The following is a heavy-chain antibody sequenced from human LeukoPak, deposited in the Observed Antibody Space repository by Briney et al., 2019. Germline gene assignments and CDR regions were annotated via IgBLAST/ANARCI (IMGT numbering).Heavy chain of an antibody. J-gene: IGHJ4*02. CDR3: ARHLRREALTSSHFDY. Sequence: PSETLSLTCAVSGAPISTSSYYWDWLRQSPGKGLEWTVSIFYSGTTYYNPSFTSRLTMSVDTSKNQFSLKLNSVTAADTAVYYCARHLRREALTSSHFDYWGQGTLVTVSS. CDR2: IFYSGTT. D-gene: IGHD3-9*01. V-gene: IGHV4-39*01. CDR1: GAPISTSSYY.